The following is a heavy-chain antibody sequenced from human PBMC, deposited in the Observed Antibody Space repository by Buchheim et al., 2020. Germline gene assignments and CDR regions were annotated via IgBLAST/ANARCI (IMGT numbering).Heavy chain of an antibody. CDR3: AKGPRWELLDD. V-gene: IGHV3-23*01. CDR2: IRGNGGSI. CDR1: GFTFSVYA. D-gene: IGHD1-26*01. J-gene: IGHJ4*02. Sequence: EVQLLESGGGWIQPGGSLRLSCAASGFTFSVYAMTWVRQAPGKGLERVSAIRGNGGSIYYADSVKGRFTISRDNSRNILFLQMNSLRAEDTAVYYCAKGPRWELLDDWGQGAL.